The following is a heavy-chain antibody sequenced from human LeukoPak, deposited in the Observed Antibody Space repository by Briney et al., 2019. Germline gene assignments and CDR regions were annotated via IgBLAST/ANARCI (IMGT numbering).Heavy chain of an antibody. CDR2: VYYSGST. CDR1: GGSIRNYF. J-gene: IGHJ6*03. D-gene: IGHD3-10*01. V-gene: IGHV4-59*12. Sequence: KPSETLSLTCTVSGGSIRNYFWSWIRQPPGKGLEWVGYVYYSGSTYYNPSLKSRVTISVDTSKNQFSLKLSSVTAADTAVYYCARDRLGGSGAKSYYYYYMDVWGKGTTVTISS. CDR3: ARDRLGGSGAKSYYYYYMDV.